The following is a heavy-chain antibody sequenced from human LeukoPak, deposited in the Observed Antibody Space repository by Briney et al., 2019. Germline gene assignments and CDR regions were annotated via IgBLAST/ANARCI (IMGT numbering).Heavy chain of an antibody. D-gene: IGHD1-26*01. Sequence: GGSLRLSCAASGFTFSEFGVHWVRQAPGQGLEWVALIWYDGSNKYYADSVKGRFTISRDNSKNTVYLQMNSLRVEDTAIYYFARDRPTGSYYSIDYWGQGTLATVSS. CDR3: ARDRPTGSYYSIDY. CDR2: IWYDGSNK. CDR1: GFTFSEFG. V-gene: IGHV3-33*01. J-gene: IGHJ4*02.